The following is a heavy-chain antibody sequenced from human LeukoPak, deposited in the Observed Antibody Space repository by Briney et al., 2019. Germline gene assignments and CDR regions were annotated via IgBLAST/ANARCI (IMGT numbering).Heavy chain of an antibody. V-gene: IGHV1-69*05. CDR1: GGTFSSYA. D-gene: IGHD4-23*01. CDR2: IIPIFGTA. Sequence: GASVKVSCKASGGTFSSYAISWVRQAPGQGLEWMGGIIPIFGTANYAQKFQGRVTITTDESTSTAYMELSSLRSEDTAVYYCARGVTPYYYMDVWGKGTTVTVSS. CDR3: ARGVTPYYYMDV. J-gene: IGHJ6*03.